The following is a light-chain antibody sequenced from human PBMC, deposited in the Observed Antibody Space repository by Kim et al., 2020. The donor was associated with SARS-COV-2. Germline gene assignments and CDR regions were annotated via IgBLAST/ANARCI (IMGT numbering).Light chain of an antibody. Sequence: QSALSQPPSVSGSPGQSVTISCTGTSSDVGRYDRVSWYQQSPGSAPKLIIYEVSNRPSGVPDHFSASRSGNTASLTISGLQAEDESDYYCSSYTSLTTVIFGGGTQLTVL. CDR3: SSYTSLTTVI. CDR2: EVS. J-gene: IGLJ2*01. V-gene: IGLV2-18*02. CDR1: SSDVGRYDR.